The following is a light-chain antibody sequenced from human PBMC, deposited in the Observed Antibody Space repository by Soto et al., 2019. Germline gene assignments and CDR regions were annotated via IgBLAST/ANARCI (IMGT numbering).Light chain of an antibody. V-gene: IGLV2-14*01. Sequence: QSVLTQPASVSGSPGQSISISCTGTSSDVGGYNYVSWYQQHPGKAPKLMIYEVSNRPSGVYNRFSGSKSDNTASLTISGIQPEDEADYYCSSYTSSSTAVFGTGTKVTVL. CDR1: SSDVGGYNY. CDR2: EVS. J-gene: IGLJ1*01. CDR3: SSYTSSSTAV.